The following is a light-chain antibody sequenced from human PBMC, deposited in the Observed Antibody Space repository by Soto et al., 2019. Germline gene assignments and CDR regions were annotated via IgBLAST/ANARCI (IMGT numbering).Light chain of an antibody. V-gene: IGKV3-20*01. CDR1: QTVYNGY. J-gene: IGKJ1*01. CDR3: QQYVSSPRT. CDR2: GAS. Sequence: ENVLTQSPGTLSLSPGERAPLSCRASQTVYNGYLAWYQQKPGQAPRLLIYGASSRATGIPDRFSGSGSGTDFTLTISRLEPEDFAVYYCQQYVSSPRTFGQGTKVDIK.